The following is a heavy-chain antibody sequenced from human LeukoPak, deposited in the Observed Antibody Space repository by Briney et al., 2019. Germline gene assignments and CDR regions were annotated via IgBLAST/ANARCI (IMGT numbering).Heavy chain of an antibody. V-gene: IGHV1-2*02. CDR2: INPNSGGT. CDR3: RTDRYGDYGDYIDY. CDR1: GYTFTAYY. J-gene: IGHJ4*02. Sequence: ASVRVSCTASGYTFTAYYMHWGRQAPGQGREWMGWINPNSGGTNYAQKFQGRVTMTRDTSISTAYMELSRLRSDDTAVYYCRTDRYGDYGDYIDYWGQGTLVTVSS. D-gene: IGHD4-17*01.